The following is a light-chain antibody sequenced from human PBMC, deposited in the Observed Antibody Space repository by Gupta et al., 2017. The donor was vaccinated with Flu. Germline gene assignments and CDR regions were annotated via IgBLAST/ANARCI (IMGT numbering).Light chain of an antibody. CDR2: EVS. J-gene: IGLJ2*01. CDR1: SSDVGGVNY. V-gene: IGLV2-8*01. CDR3: TSDAPNNMRA. Sequence: VTISSTGTSSDVGGVNYVSWHQQPPAKPHNLMVYEVSKRPAGVPDRFSGSKSGKTASLTISGRQEEEEADYYCTSDAPNNMRAVGGGTKLTVL.